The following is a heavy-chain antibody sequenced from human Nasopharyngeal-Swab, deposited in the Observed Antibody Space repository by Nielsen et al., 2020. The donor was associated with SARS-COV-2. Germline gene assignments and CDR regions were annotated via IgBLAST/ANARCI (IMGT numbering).Heavy chain of an antibody. Sequence: LKLSCAASGFAFSSYSMNWVRQAPGKGLEWVSYISSSSSYIYYADSVTGRFTLSRDNAKNSLYLQMNSLRAEDTAVYYCARDPPPYSSSWYSAYYYYGMDVWGQGTTVIVSS. V-gene: IGHV3-21*01. J-gene: IGHJ6*02. D-gene: IGHD6-13*01. CDR3: ARDPPPYSSSWYSAYYYYGMDV. CDR1: GFAFSSYS. CDR2: ISSSSSYI.